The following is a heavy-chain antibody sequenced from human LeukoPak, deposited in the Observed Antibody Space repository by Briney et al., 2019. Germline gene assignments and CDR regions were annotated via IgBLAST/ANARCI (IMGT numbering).Heavy chain of an antibody. D-gene: IGHD1-7*01. CDR1: GGSISSYY. CDR2: IYYSGST. J-gene: IGHJ4*02. CDR3: ARGNNWNYY. V-gene: IGHV4-59*08. Sequence: SETLSLTCTVSGGSISSYYWNWIRQPPGNGLEWIGYIYYSGSTNYNPSLKSRVTISVDTSKNQFSLKLSSVTAADTAVYYCARGNNWNYYWGQGTLVTVSS.